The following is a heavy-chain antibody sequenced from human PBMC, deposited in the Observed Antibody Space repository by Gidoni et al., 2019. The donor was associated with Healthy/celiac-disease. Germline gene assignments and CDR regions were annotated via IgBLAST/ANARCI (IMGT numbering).Heavy chain of an antibody. Sequence: QVQLVESGGGVVQPGRSLRLSCAASGFTFSSYGMHWVRQAPGKGLEWVAVISYDGSNKYYADSVKGRFTISRDNSKNTLYLQMNSLRAEDTAVYYCAKDMGDIVVVVAATRGYAFDIWGQGTMVTVSS. V-gene: IGHV3-30*18. J-gene: IGHJ3*02. CDR3: AKDMGDIVVVVAATRGYAFDI. D-gene: IGHD2-15*01. CDR1: GFTFSSYG. CDR2: ISYDGSNK.